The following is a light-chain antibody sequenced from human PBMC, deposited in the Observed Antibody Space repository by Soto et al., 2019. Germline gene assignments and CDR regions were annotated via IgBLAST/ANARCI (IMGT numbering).Light chain of an antibody. CDR2: EAY. J-gene: IGKJ2*01. V-gene: IGKV3-11*01. Sequence: EIVLTQSPATLSLSPGERATLSCRASQSVSSYLAWYQQKPSQAPRLIIYEAYNRATGIPARVSGSGSGTDFTLSIRSLEPEDFAVYYCQQRRNWPPYTFGEGTKLEIK. CDR3: QQRRNWPPYT. CDR1: QSVSSY.